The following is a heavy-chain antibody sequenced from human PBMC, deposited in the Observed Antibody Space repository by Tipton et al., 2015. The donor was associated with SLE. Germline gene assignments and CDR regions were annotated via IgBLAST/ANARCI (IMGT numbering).Heavy chain of an antibody. J-gene: IGHJ4*02. D-gene: IGHD2-15*01. CDR3: ARGGGYCSGGSCFFGY. Sequence: TLSLTCAVYGGSFSGYYWSWIRQPPGKGLEWIGEINHSGSTNYNPSLKSRVTISVDKSKNQFSLKLSSVTAADTAVYYCARGGGYCSGGSCFFGYWGQGTLVTVSS. CDR1: GGSFSGYY. CDR2: INHSGST. V-gene: IGHV4-34*01.